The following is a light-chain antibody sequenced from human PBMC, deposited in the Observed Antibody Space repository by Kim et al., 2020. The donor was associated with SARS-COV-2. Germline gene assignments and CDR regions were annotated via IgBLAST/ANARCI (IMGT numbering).Light chain of an antibody. Sequence: ASVGDRVTITCLASQDIRNYLAWYQQKPGKVPKLLIYAASTLQSGVPSRFSGSGSGTDFTLTISSLQPEDVATYYCQKYNTAPRTFGPGTKVDIK. V-gene: IGKV1-27*01. CDR2: AAS. J-gene: IGKJ1*01. CDR1: QDIRNY. CDR3: QKYNTAPRT.